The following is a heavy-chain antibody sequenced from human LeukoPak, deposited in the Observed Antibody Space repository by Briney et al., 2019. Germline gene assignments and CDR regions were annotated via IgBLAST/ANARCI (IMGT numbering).Heavy chain of an antibody. CDR3: ARAHSIASYYYGVDV. J-gene: IGHJ6*02. V-gene: IGHV4-39*07. CDR1: GGSISSSYSY. Sequence: SETLSLTCTVSGGSISSSYSYWGWIRQPPGKGLEWIGNIYYSGSTYYSPSLTSRVTVSVDMSENQFSLKLSSVTAADTAVYYCARAHSIASYYYGVDVWGQGTTVTVSS. D-gene: IGHD2/OR15-2a*01. CDR2: IYYSGST.